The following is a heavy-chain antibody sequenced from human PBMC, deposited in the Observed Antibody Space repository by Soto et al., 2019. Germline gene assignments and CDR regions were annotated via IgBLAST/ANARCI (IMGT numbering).Heavy chain of an antibody. CDR1: GFTFSSYA. CDR3: ARGPFGWELLGDPIVY. Sequence: GGSLRLSCAASGFTFSSYAMHWVRQAPGKGLEWVAVISYDGSNKYYADSVKGRFTISRDNSKNTLYLQMNSLRAEDTAVYYCARGPFGWELLGDPIVYWGQGTLVTVSS. D-gene: IGHD1-26*01. J-gene: IGHJ4*02. V-gene: IGHV3-30-3*01. CDR2: ISYDGSNK.